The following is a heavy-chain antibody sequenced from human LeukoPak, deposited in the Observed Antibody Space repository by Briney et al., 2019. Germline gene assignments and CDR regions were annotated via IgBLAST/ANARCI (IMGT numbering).Heavy chain of an antibody. D-gene: IGHD5-24*01. Sequence: SQTLSLTCTVSGGSISSGSYYWSWIRQPAGKGLEWIGRIYTSRSTNYNPSLKSRVTISVDTSKNQFSLKLSSVTAADTAVYYCARERWLQLDYWGQGTLVTVSS. J-gene: IGHJ4*02. V-gene: IGHV4-61*02. CDR1: GGSISSGSYY. CDR2: IYTSRST. CDR3: ARERWLQLDY.